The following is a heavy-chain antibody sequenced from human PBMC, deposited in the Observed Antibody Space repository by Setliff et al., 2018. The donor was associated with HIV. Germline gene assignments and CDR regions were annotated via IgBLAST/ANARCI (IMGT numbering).Heavy chain of an antibody. CDR3: AKWGNTGWYDY. CDR1: GFRFSSSS. J-gene: IGHJ4*02. V-gene: IGHV3-23*01. CDR2: IGGRGPNT. Sequence: GGSLRLSCAASGFRFSSSSMSWVRQAPGKGLEWVSAIGGRGPNTYYADSVKGRFTISGDSSKNTLFLQMHSLRAEDTAVYYCAKWGNTGWYDYWGQGALVTVSS. D-gene: IGHD6-19*01.